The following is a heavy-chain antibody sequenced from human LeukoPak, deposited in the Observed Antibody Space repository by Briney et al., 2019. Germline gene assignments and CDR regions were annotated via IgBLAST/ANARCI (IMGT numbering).Heavy chain of an antibody. J-gene: IGHJ3*02. V-gene: IGHV1-69*13. CDR1: GGTFSSYA. CDR3: ARARDDSSGYHALGFDAFDI. Sequence: SVKVSCKASGGTFSSYAISWVRPAPGQGREWMGGIIAIFGTANYAQKFQGRVTITADESTSTAYMELSSLRSEDTAVYYCARARDDSSGYHALGFDAFDIWGQGTMVTVSS. CDR2: IIAIFGTA. D-gene: IGHD3-22*01.